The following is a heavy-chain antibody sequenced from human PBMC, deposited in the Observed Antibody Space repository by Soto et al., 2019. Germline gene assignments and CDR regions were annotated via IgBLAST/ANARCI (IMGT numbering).Heavy chain of an antibody. CDR2: MNPNSGNT. Sequence: RASVKVSCKASGYTFTSYDINWVRQATGQGLEWMGWMNPNSGNTGCAQKFQGRVTMTRNTSISTAYMELSSLRSEDTAVYYCARGKHYDFWSGYYITKDYYYYGMDVWGQGTTVTVSS. CDR1: GYTFTSYD. D-gene: IGHD3-3*01. CDR3: ARGKHYDFWSGYYITKDYYYYGMDV. V-gene: IGHV1-8*01. J-gene: IGHJ6*02.